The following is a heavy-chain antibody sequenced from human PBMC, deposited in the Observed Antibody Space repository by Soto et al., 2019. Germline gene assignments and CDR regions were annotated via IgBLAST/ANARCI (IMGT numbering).Heavy chain of an antibody. D-gene: IGHD2-8*01. Sequence: GGSLRLSCAASGFTFSIYDMNWVRQAPGKGLDWVSVISGSGGTTHYADSVKGRFTISRDNSKNTLYLQMNSLRAEDTAIYYCWCPDFDYWGQGTLVTVSS. J-gene: IGHJ4*02. CDR3: WCPDFDY. V-gene: IGHV3-23*01. CDR1: GFTFSIYD. CDR2: ISGSGGTT.